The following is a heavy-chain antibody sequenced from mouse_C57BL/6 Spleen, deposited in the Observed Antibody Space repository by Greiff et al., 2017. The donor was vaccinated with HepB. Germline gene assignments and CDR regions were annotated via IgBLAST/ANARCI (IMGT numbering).Heavy chain of an antibody. CDR1: GYTFTSYW. CDR3: ARRGDGYSSYYFDY. V-gene: IGHV1-52*01. CDR2: IDPSDSET. Sequence: VQLQQPGAELVRPGSSVKLSCKASGYTFTSYWMHWVKQRPIQGLEWIGNIDPSDSETHYNQKFKDKATLTVDKSSSTAYMQLSSLTSEDSAVYYCARRGDGYSSYYFDYWGQGTTLTVSS. D-gene: IGHD2-3*01. J-gene: IGHJ2*01.